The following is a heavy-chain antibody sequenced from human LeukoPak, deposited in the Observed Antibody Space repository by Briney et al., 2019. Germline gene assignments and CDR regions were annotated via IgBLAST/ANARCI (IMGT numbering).Heavy chain of an antibody. CDR3: ARFGFGEGYYYYMDV. CDR1: GFTFSDYY. V-gene: IGHV3-11*06. J-gene: IGHJ6*03. Sequence: GGSLRLSCAASGFTFSDYYMSWIRQAPGKGLEWVSSISSSSSYICYADSVKGRFTISRDNAKNSLYLQMNSLRAEDTAVYYCARFGFGEGYYYYMDVWGKGTTVTVSS. D-gene: IGHD3-10*01. CDR2: ISSSSSYI.